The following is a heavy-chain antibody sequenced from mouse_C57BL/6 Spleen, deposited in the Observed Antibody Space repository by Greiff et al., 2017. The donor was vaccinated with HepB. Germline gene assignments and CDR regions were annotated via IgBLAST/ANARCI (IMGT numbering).Heavy chain of an antibody. Sequence: QVQLQQSGAELARPGASVKLSCKASGYTFTSYGISWVKQRTGQGLEWIGEIYPRSGNTYYNEKFKGKATLTADKSSSTAYMELRSLTSEDSAVYFCAREGGQLTGTAWFAYWGQGTLVTVSA. V-gene: IGHV1-81*01. CDR2: IYPRSGNT. CDR3: AREGGQLTGTAWFAY. CDR1: GYTFTSYG. J-gene: IGHJ3*01. D-gene: IGHD4-1*01.